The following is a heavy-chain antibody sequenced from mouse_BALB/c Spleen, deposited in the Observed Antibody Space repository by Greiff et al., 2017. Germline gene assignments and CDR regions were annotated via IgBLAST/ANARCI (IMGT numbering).Heavy chain of an antibody. CDR1: GYSFTGYF. J-gene: IGHJ3*01. CDR3: ATYYGNYAWFAY. V-gene: IGHV1-20*02. CDR2: INPYNGDT. Sequence: EVKLQESGPELVKPGASVKISCKASGYSFTGYFMNWVMQSHGKSLEWIGRINPYNGDTFYNQKFKGKATLTVDKSSSTAHMELRSLASEDSAVYYCATYYGNYAWFAYWGQGTLVTVSA. D-gene: IGHD2-10*01.